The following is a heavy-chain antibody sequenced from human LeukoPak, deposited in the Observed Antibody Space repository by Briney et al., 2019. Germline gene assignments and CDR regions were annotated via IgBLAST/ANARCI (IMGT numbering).Heavy chain of an antibody. J-gene: IGHJ4*02. CDR3: ARDLFSGSYQEDF. Sequence: GGSLRLSXAASGFTLGSYWMSWVRQAPGKGLEWVANIKYDGSGKYYADSVKGRFTISRDDAKNSLYLEMNRLRVEDTAVYYCARDLFSGSYQEDFWGQGTLVTVSS. CDR2: IKYDGSGK. CDR1: GFTLGSYW. D-gene: IGHD1-26*01. V-gene: IGHV3-7*01.